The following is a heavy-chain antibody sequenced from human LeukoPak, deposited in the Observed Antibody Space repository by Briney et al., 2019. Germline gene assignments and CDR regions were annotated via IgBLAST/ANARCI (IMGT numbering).Heavy chain of an antibody. Sequence: GGSLRLSCTVSGFTVSSNSMSWVRQAPGKGLEWVSFIYSDNTHYSDSVKGRFTISRDTSKNTLYLQMNSLRAEDTAVYYCARRAGAYPHPYDYWGQGTLVTVSS. D-gene: IGHD3-16*01. J-gene: IGHJ4*02. V-gene: IGHV3-53*01. CDR2: IYSDNT. CDR1: GFTVSSNS. CDR3: ARRAGAYPHPYDY.